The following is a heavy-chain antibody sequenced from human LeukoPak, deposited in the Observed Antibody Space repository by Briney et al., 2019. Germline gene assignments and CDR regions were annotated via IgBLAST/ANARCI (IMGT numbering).Heavy chain of an antibody. V-gene: IGHV4-59*08. Sequence: SETLSLTCTVSGGSISSYYWSWIRQPTGKGLEWIGYMYYRGSTKYNPFLKSRVTISVDTSKNQFSLRLTSVTAADTAVYYCARLVWSGYPDWFDPWGQGTLVTVSS. D-gene: IGHD3-3*01. CDR2: MYYRGST. J-gene: IGHJ5*02. CDR1: GGSISSYY. CDR3: ARLVWSGYPDWFDP.